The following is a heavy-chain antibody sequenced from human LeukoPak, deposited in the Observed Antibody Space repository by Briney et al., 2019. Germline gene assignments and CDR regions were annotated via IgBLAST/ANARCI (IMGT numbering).Heavy chain of an antibody. V-gene: IGHV1-46*01. CDR1: GYTFTSYY. CDR3: ARDGDRQSQQWLASPSVY. J-gene: IGHJ4*02. CDR2: INPSGGDT. D-gene: IGHD6-19*01. Sequence: VASVKVSCKASGYTFTSYYMHWVRQAPGQGLECMGFINPSGGDTSFAQKFQGRVAVTRDTSTNTVYMELSSLRSEDTAVYYCARDGDRQSQQWLASPSVYWGQGALVTVSS.